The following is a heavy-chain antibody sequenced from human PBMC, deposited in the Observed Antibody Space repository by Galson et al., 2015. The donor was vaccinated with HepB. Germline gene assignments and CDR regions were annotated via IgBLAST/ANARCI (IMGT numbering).Heavy chain of an antibody. J-gene: IGHJ4*02. CDR1: GFTFSSYG. V-gene: IGHV3-33*01. CDR3: ASGYWNDVPHFDY. Sequence: SLRLSCAASGFTFSSYGMHWVRQAPGKGLEWVAVIWYDGSNKYYADSVKGRFTISRDNSKNTLYLQMNSLRAEDTAVYYCASGYWNDVPHFDYWGQGTLVTVSS. CDR2: IWYDGSNK. D-gene: IGHD1-1*01.